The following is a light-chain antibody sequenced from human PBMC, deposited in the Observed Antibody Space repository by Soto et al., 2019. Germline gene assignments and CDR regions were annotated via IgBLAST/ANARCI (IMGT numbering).Light chain of an antibody. CDR2: GAS. J-gene: IGKJ1*01. Sequence: EIVLTQSPGTLSLSPGERATLSCRASQSVSSSYLVWYQQKPGQAPRLLIYGASSRATGIPDRFSGSGSGTDFTLTISRLEPEGFAVYYCQQYGSSPPWTFGQGTKVEIK. V-gene: IGKV3-20*01. CDR3: QQYGSSPPWT. CDR1: QSVSSSY.